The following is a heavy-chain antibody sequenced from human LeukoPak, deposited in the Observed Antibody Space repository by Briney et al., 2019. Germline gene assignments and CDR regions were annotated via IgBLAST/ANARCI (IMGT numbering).Heavy chain of an antibody. CDR1: GYTFTGYY. Sequence: EASVKVSCKASGYTFTGYYMHWVRQAPGQGLEWMGRINPKSGATNYAQRFQGRVTMTWQTSISTGNMELSSLRSDDTAVYYCARAYEYGWFDPWGQGTLVTVSS. D-gene: IGHD4/OR15-4a*01. J-gene: IGHJ5*02. V-gene: IGHV1-2*06. CDR2: INPKSGAT. CDR3: ARAYEYGWFDP.